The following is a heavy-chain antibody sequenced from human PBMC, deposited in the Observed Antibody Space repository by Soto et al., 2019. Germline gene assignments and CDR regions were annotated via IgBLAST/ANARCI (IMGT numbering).Heavy chain of an antibody. D-gene: IGHD3-10*01. J-gene: IGHJ4*02. CDR1: GDSMSEYF. CDR3: ARDGYDGSGSPYPAY. V-gene: IGHV4-59*01. Sequence: PSETLSLTCTVSGDSMSEYFWSWVRQSPGKGLEWIGYIYSLGSTDYNPALKSRVTIPVDTSKRQFSLKLSSVTAADTAIYYCARDGYDGSGSPYPAYWGPGIQVTVSS. CDR2: IYSLGST.